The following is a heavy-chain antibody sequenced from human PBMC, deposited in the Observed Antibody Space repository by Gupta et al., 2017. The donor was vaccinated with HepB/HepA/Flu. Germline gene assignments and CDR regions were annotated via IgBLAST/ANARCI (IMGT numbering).Heavy chain of an antibody. CDR2: ISSSSSYI. D-gene: IGHD2-15*01. CDR1: GFTFSSYS. V-gene: IGHV3-21*01. CDR3: ARDDSPRGPRESSCDY. Sequence: EVQLVESGGGLVKPGGSLRLSCAASGFTFSSYSMNWVRQAPGKGLEWVSSISSSSSYIYYADSVKGRFTISRDNAKNSLYLQMNSLRAEDTAVYYCARDDSPRGPRESSCDYWGQGTLVTVSS. J-gene: IGHJ4*02.